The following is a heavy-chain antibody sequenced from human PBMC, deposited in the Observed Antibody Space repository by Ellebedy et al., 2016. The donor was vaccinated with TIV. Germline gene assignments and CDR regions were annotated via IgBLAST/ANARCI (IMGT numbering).Heavy chain of an antibody. Sequence: ASVKVSCKASGYNFTSYFIYWVRQAPGQGLEWMGVINPIGGSTTYAQKFQGRVAMTRDTSTSTVYMELSSLRSEDTAVYYCVRDLSTADYRDYWGQGTLVTVSS. J-gene: IGHJ4*02. CDR2: INPIGGST. V-gene: IGHV1-46*01. D-gene: IGHD4-11*01. CDR3: VRDLSTADYRDY. CDR1: GYNFTSYF.